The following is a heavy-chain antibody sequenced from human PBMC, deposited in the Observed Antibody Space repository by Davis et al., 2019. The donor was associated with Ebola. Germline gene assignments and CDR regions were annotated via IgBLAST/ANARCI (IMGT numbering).Heavy chain of an antibody. J-gene: IGHJ4*02. V-gene: IGHV3-13*01. CDR2: IGTAGDT. CDR1: GFTFGDYA. D-gene: IGHD3-16*01. CDR3: ARGLSFGGVVAYYFDY. Sequence: GESLKISCTASGFTFGDYAMSWFRQAPGKGLEWVSAIGTAGDTYYPGSVKGRFTISRENAKNSLYLQMNSLRAGDTAVYYCARGLSFGGVVAYYFDYWGQGTLVTVSS.